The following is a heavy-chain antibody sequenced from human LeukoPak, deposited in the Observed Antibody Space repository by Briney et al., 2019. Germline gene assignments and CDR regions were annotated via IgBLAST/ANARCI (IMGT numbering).Heavy chain of an antibody. Sequence: PSETLSLTCIVSGGSISSSSYYWGWIRQPPGKGLEWIGYIYYSGSTNYNPSLKSRVTISVDTSKNQFSLKLSSVTAADTAVYYCARVAMVRGVIASDYWGQGTLVTVSS. J-gene: IGHJ4*02. CDR3: ARVAMVRGVIASDY. CDR1: GGSISSSSYY. D-gene: IGHD3-10*01. CDR2: IYYSGST. V-gene: IGHV4-61*05.